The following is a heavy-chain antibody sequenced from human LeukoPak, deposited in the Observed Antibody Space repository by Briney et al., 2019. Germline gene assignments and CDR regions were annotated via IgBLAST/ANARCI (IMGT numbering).Heavy chain of an antibody. CDR1: GGTFSSYA. J-gene: IGHJ3*02. CDR2: IIPIFGTA. Sequence: SVKVSCKASGGTFSSYASSWVRQAPGQGLEWMGRIIPIFGTANYAQKFQGRVTITTDESTSTAYMELSSLRSEDTAVYYCATDLSHLFDIVVVPAAIYAFDIWGQGTMVTVSS. CDR3: ATDLSHLFDIVVVPAAIYAFDI. V-gene: IGHV1-69*05. D-gene: IGHD2-2*02.